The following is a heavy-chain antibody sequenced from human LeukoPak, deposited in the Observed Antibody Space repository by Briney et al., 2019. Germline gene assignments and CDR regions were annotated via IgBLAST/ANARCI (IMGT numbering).Heavy chain of an antibody. J-gene: IGHJ4*02. V-gene: IGHV3-21*01. Sequence: GGSLRLSCAASGFTLKTYSMNWVRQAPGKGLQWVSSISSSGDYMYSADSLKGRFTISRDNAKNLVFLHLNSLRVEDTAVYYCTRGSGSWVSSPADFWGQGTQVTVSS. CDR1: GFTLKTYS. CDR2: ISSSGDYM. D-gene: IGHD6-13*01. CDR3: TRGSGSWVSSPADF.